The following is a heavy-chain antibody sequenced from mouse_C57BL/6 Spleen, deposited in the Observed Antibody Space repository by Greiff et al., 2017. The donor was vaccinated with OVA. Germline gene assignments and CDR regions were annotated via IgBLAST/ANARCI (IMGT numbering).Heavy chain of an antibody. CDR1: GYAFSSSW. D-gene: IGHD1-1*01. CDR3: ARRDYGSSYGYFDV. CDR2: IYPGDGDT. Sequence: QVQLKESGPELVKPGASVKISCKASGYAFSSSWMNWVKQRPGTGLEWIGRIYPGDGDTNYNGKFKGKATLTADKSSSTAYMQLSSLTSEDSAVYFCARRDYGSSYGYFDVWGTGTTVTVSS. V-gene: IGHV1-82*01. J-gene: IGHJ1*03.